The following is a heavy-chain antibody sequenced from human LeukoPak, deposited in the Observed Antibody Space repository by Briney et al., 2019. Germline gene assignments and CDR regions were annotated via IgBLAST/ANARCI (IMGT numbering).Heavy chain of an antibody. Sequence: PGGSLRLSCAASGFTFRRHYMHWVRQAPGKGLVWVSRINSDGSITTYADSVKGRFTISRDNAKNTVYLQMNSLRGEDTGVYYCARDAAGLDYWGQGTLVTVSS. CDR3: ARDAAGLDY. V-gene: IGHV3-74*01. D-gene: IGHD1-14*01. CDR2: INSDGSIT. CDR1: GFTFRRHY. J-gene: IGHJ4*02.